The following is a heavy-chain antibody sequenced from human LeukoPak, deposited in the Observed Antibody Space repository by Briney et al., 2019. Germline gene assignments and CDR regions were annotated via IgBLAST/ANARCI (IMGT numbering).Heavy chain of an antibody. D-gene: IGHD3-3*01. CDR2: INPSADIT. V-gene: IGHV1-46*01. Sequence: ASVKVSCMASGHTFSNYYVYWVRQAPGHGLDWMGIINPSADITAYAQKFQGRVTMTRDTSMSTVYMELSSLRSEDTAVYYCARGGLQWELLGNWFDPWGQGTLVTVSS. J-gene: IGHJ5*02. CDR3: ARGGLQWELLGNWFDP. CDR1: GHTFSNYY.